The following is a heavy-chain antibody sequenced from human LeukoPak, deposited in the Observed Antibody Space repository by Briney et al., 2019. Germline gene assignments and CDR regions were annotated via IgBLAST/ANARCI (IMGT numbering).Heavy chain of an antibody. CDR2: ISSSSSYI. V-gene: IGHV3-21*01. CDR1: GFTFSSYS. J-gene: IGHJ5*02. CDR3: ARESLYSSRHPSWFDP. Sequence: GGSLRLSCEASGFTFSSYSMNWVRQAPGKGLEWVSSISSSSSYIYYADSVKGRFTISRDNAKNSLYLQMNSLRAEDTAVYYCARESLYSSRHPSWFDPWGQGTLVTVSS. D-gene: IGHD6-13*01.